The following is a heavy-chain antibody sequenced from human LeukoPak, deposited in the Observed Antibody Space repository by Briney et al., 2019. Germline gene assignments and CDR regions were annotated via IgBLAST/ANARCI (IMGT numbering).Heavy chain of an antibody. Sequence: ASVKVSCKASGYTFTGYYMHWVRQAPGQGLEWMGWINPNSGGTNYAQKFQGRVTMTRDTSISTAYMELSRLRSDDTAVYYCARWPPGIAAASPSNWGQGTLVTVSS. CDR2: INPNSGGT. CDR3: ARWPPGIAAASPSN. V-gene: IGHV1-2*02. J-gene: IGHJ4*02. D-gene: IGHD6-13*01. CDR1: GYTFTGYY.